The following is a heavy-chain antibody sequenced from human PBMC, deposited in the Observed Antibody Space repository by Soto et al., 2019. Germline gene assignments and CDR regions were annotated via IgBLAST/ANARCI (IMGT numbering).Heavy chain of an antibody. V-gene: IGHV4-59*13. J-gene: IGHJ6*02. CDR3: AREGYIIGDYSYSGIYA. CDR1: GGSISNYY. Sequence: SETLSLTCTVSGGSISNYYCSWIRQTPGKGLEWIGYIYYSGSTNYNPSLKSRVTISVDTSKNQFSLKLSSVAAADTAVYYCAREGYIIGDYSYSGIYAFAQGTTVTVSS. CDR2: IYYSGST. D-gene: IGHD2-21*01.